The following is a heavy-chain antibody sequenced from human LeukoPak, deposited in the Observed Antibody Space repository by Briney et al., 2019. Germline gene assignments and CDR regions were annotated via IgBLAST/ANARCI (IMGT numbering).Heavy chain of an antibody. CDR3: ARDLRGSDYYYGMDV. J-gene: IGHJ6*02. V-gene: IGHV4-39*07. CDR2: IYYSGST. CDR1: GGSISSSSYY. Sequence: SETLSLTCTVSGGSISSSSYYWGWIRQPPGKGLEWIGSIYYSGSTYYNPSLKSRVTISVDTSKNQFSLKLSSVTAADTAVYYCARDLRGSDYYYGMDVWGQGTTVTVSS. D-gene: IGHD2-15*01.